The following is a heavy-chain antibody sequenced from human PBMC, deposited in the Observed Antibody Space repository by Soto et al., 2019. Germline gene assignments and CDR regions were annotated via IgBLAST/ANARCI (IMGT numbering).Heavy chain of an antibody. CDR2: IYYSGST. CDR3: ARDRFYAGGGYYFDY. Sequence: QVRLQESGPGLLKPSQTLSLTCTVSGASVSSGGYYWSWIRQHPGKGLEWIGYIYYSGSTDYNPSLKSRVTISVDTAKNQVSLKLTSVTAADTAVYYCARDRFYAGGGYYFDYWGRGTLVTVSS. D-gene: IGHD3-22*01. V-gene: IGHV4-31*03. CDR1: GASVSSGGYY. J-gene: IGHJ4*02.